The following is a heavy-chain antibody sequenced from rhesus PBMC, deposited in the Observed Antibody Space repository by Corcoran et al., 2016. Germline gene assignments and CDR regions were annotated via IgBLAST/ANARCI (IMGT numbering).Heavy chain of an antibody. CDR2: IYGSTGST. CDR1: GYSIRSNY. CDR3: ARHRPIAAADY. Sequence: QVQLQESGAGLVKPSETLSLTCAVSGYSIRSNYWSWIRQPPGKGLEWIGYIYGSTGSTYYKPSLKSLVTFSMDPSKNKFSLKLSSVTAADTAVYYCARHRPIAAADYWGQGVLVTVSS. J-gene: IGHJ4*01. V-gene: IGHV4S11*01. D-gene: IGHD6-25*01.